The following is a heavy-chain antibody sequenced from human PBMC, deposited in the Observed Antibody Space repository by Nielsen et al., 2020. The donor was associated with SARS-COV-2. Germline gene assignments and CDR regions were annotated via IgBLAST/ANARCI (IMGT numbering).Heavy chain of an antibody. CDR1: GYTLTELS. CDR2: FDPEDGET. V-gene: IGHV1-24*01. Sequence: GESLKISCKVSGYTLTELSMHWVRQAPGKGLEWMGGFDPEDGETIYAQKFQGRVTMTEDTSTDTAYMELSSLRSEDTAVYYCATAGGYNVRWFDPWGQGTLVTVSS. J-gene: IGHJ5*02. CDR3: ATAGGYNVRWFDP. D-gene: IGHD5-18*01.